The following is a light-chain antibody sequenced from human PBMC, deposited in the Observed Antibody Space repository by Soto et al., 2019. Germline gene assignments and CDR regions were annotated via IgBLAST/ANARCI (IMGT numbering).Light chain of an antibody. CDR1: QDISNY. CDR2: DAS. J-gene: IGKJ4*02. CDR3: QQCDNLPPR. V-gene: IGKV1-33*01. Sequence: DIQMTQSPSSLSASVGDRVTITCQASQDISNYLNWYQQKPGKAPKLLIYDASNLETGVPSRFSGSGSGTDFTFTISSLQPEDVATYYCQQCDNLPPRFGGGTKVDIK.